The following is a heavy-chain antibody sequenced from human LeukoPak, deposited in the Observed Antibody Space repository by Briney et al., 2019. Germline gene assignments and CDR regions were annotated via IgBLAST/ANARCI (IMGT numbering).Heavy chain of an antibody. J-gene: IGHJ6*03. CDR1: GGSISSYY. CDR3: AREGGAARVYYYYYYMDV. Sequence: SETLSLTCTVSGGSISSYYWSWIRHPAGKGLEWIGRIYTSGSTNYNPSLKSRVTMSVDTSKNQFSLKLSSVTAADTAVYYCAREGGAARVYYYYYYMDVWGKGTTVTVSS. D-gene: IGHD6-6*01. CDR2: IYTSGST. V-gene: IGHV4-4*07.